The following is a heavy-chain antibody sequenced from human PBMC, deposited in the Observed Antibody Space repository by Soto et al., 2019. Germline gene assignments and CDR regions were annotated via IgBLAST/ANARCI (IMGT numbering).Heavy chain of an antibody. D-gene: IGHD1-1*01. J-gene: IGHJ3*02. CDR2: IYHSGST. CDR3: ARVRGVQLERRAFDI. Sequence: SETLSLTCAVSGGSISSSNWWRWVRQPPGKGLEWIGEIYHSGSTNYNPSLKSRVTISVDKSKNQFSLKLSSVTAADTAVYYCARVRGVQLERRAFDIWGQGTMVTVSS. CDR1: GGSISSSNW. V-gene: IGHV4-4*02.